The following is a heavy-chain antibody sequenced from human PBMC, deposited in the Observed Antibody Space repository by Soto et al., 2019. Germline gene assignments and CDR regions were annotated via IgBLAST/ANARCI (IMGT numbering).Heavy chain of an antibody. V-gene: IGHV3-23*01. CDR2: IRGGGANE. D-gene: IGHD4-17*01. CDR3: GREPNGDYIGAFDF. Sequence: EVKLLESGGGLVQPWGSLRLSCAGCGFGVSNYAMTWVRQAPGRGLEWVSSIRGGGANEYYADSVKGRFTTSRDNSTDTLYLQMNSLRAEDTAIYYCGREPNGDYIGAFDFCGPGTKVTVSS. J-gene: IGHJ3*01. CDR1: GFGVSNYA.